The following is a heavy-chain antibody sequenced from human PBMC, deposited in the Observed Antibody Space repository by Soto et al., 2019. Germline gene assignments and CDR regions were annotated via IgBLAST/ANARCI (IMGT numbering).Heavy chain of an antibody. Sequence: PSETLSLTCAVYGGSFSGYYWTWIRQPPEKGLEWIGEINHSGYTNYNPSLKSRVTISADTSKNHFSLKLRSVTVADTAVYSCARPVTGTQYYFDFWGQGSLVTVSS. CDR2: INHSGYT. CDR3: ARPVTGTQYYFDF. V-gene: IGHV4-34*01. CDR1: GGSFSGYY. J-gene: IGHJ4*02. D-gene: IGHD1-1*01.